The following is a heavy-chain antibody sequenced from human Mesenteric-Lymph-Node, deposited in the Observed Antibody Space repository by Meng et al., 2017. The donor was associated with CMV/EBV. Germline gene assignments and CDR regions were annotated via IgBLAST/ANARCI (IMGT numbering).Heavy chain of an antibody. V-gene: IGHV3-30-3*01. Sequence: GGSLRLSCAASGFTFSSYGMDWVRQAPGKGLEWVAVISYDGSNKYYADSEKGRFTISRDNSKNTLYLQMNSLRAEDTAVYYCARDMALWFGELPNDYYGMDVWGQGTTVTVSS. D-gene: IGHD3-10*01. CDR2: ISYDGSNK. J-gene: IGHJ6*02. CDR3: ARDMALWFGELPNDYYGMDV. CDR1: GFTFSSYG.